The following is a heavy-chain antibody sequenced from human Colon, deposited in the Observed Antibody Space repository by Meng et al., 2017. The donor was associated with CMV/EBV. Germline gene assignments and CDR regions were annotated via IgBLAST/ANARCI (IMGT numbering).Heavy chain of an antibody. Sequence: GGSLRLSCAASGFTFADYAMHWVRQAPGKGLEWVSLISGDSVTTYYGDSVSGRFTISRDNSKKSLYLQMDFLGPEDTAIYYCSKDRTKFASGWFDFWGQGTLVTVSS. D-gene: IGHD6-19*01. CDR2: ISGDSVTT. CDR1: GFTFADYA. J-gene: IGHJ4*02. V-gene: IGHV3-43D*03. CDR3: SKDRTKFASGWFDF.